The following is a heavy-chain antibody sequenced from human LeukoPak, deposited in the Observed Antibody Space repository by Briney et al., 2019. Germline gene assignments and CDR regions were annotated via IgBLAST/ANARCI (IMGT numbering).Heavy chain of an antibody. CDR2: ISYDGSNK. Sequence: GGSLRLSCAASGFTFSSYATHWVRQAPGKGLEWVAVISYDGSNKYYADSVKGRFTISRDNSKNTLYLQMNSLRAEDTAVYYCARDRGGSYDYWGQGTLVTVSS. CDR1: GFTFSSYA. V-gene: IGHV3-30-3*01. D-gene: IGHD1-26*01. J-gene: IGHJ4*02. CDR3: ARDRGGSYDY.